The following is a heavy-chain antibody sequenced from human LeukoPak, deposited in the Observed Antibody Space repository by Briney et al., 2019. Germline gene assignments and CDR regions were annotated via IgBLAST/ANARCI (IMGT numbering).Heavy chain of an antibody. CDR3: ATDSLHSGYDSLTT. J-gene: IGHJ4*02. CDR2: FDPEDGET. CDR1: GYTLTELS. D-gene: IGHD5-12*01. Sequence: ASVKVSCKVSGYTLTELSMHWVRQAPGKGLEWMGGFDPEDGETIYAQKFQGRVTMTEDTSTDTAYMELSSLRSEDTAVYYCATDSLHSGYDSLTTWGQGTLVTVSS. V-gene: IGHV1-24*01.